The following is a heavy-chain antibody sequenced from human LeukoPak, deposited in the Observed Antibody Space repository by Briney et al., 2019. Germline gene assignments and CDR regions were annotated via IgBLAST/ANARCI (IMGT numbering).Heavy chain of an antibody. V-gene: IGHV3-21*01. D-gene: IGHD2-21*02. J-gene: IGHJ3*02. Sequence: GGPLRLSCAASGFTFSSYSMNWVRQAPGKGLEWVSSISSSSSYIYYADSVKGRFTISRDNAKNSLYLQMNSLRAEDTAVYYCARGGDYWEAAFDIWGQGTMDTVSS. CDR1: GFTFSSYS. CDR3: ARGGDYWEAAFDI. CDR2: ISSSSSYI.